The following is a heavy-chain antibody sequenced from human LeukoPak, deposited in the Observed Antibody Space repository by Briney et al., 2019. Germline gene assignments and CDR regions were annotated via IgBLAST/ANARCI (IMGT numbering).Heavy chain of an antibody. V-gene: IGHV3-21*01. J-gene: IGHJ4*02. Sequence: GGPLRLSCAASGFTFSSYSMNWVRQAPGKGLEWVSSISSSSSYIYYADSVKGRFTISRDNAKNSLYLQMNSLRAEDTAVYYCAREGDHSNYLDFDYWGQGTLVTVSS. CDR3: AREGDHSNYLDFDY. D-gene: IGHD4-11*01. CDR2: ISSSSSYI. CDR1: GFTFSSYS.